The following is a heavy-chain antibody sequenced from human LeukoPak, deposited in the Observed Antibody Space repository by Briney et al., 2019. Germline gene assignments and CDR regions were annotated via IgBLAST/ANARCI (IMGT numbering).Heavy chain of an antibody. Sequence: ASVKVSCKVSGYTLTELSIHWARQAPGKGLEWMGGFNPEDGEKIYVQKFQGRVTMTEDTSTDTAYMELSSLRSEDTAMYYCATDPVGYCSSDSCYSVDYWGQGTLVTVSS. V-gene: IGHV1-24*01. CDR3: ATDPVGYCSSDSCYSVDY. CDR2: FNPEDGEK. J-gene: IGHJ4*02. D-gene: IGHD2-15*01. CDR1: GYTLTELS.